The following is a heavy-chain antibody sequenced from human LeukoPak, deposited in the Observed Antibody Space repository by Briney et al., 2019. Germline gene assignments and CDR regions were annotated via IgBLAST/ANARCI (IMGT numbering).Heavy chain of an antibody. D-gene: IGHD2-21*01. J-gene: IGHJ4*02. CDR3: ARDELGGIAMGNLHSGY. Sequence: GSSVKVSCKASGGTFSSYAISWVRQAPGQGLEWMGRIIPIFGTANYAQKFQGRVTITTDESTSTAYMELSSLRSEDTAVYYCARDELGGIAMGNLHSGYWGQGTLVTVSS. CDR2: IIPIFGTA. V-gene: IGHV1-69*05. CDR1: GGTFSSYA.